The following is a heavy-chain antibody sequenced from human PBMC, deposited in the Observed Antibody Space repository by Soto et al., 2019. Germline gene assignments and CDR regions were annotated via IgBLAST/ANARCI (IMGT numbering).Heavy chain of an antibody. Sequence: SETLSLTCTVSGGSIKSDYYWAWVRQFPGGDLQWMGYKYYSGATDSDPSLERRVSFSVDMSKNQFSLNLTSVTVADTAVYYCARGRPNYFYYGLDVWGQGIPVTVSS. CDR3: ARGRPNYFYYGLDV. J-gene: IGHJ6*02. CDR1: GGSIKSDYY. CDR2: KYYSGAT. V-gene: IGHV4-30-4*01.